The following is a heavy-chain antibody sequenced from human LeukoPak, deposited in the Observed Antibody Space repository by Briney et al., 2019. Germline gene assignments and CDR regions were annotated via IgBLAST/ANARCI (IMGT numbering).Heavy chain of an antibody. Sequence: PRGCLSPSRAPSGFTFYDYGMNWVRHVPGKGLEWVSNINWYGQNVDYADSVKGRFTISRDKAKNSLHLQMNSLRADDTAVYYYARVRKQYYYDAIHHRDAADGWGEGTMVIVSS. CDR1: GFTFYDYG. D-gene: IGHD3-22*01. CDR3: ARVRKQYYYDAIHHRDAADG. CDR2: INWYGQNV. J-gene: IGHJ3*01. V-gene: IGHV3-20*04.